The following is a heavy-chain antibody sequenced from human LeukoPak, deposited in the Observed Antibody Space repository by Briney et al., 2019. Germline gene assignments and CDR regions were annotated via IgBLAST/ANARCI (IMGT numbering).Heavy chain of an antibody. J-gene: IGHJ5*02. CDR2: IKQDGSEK. V-gene: IGHV3-7*03. Sequence: GGSLRLSCAASRFTFSSYSMNWVRQAPGKGLEWVANIKQDGSEKYYVDSVKGRFTISRDNAKNSLYLQMNSLRAEDTAVYYCARGVSSSWARDWFDPWGQGTLVTVSS. CDR3: ARGVSSSWARDWFDP. CDR1: RFTFSSYS. D-gene: IGHD6-13*01.